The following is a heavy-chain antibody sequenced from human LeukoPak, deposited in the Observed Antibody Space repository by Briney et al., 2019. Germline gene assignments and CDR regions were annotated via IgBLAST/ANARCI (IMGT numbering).Heavy chain of an antibody. CDR1: GYVFSKYC. J-gene: IGHJ4*02. CDR3: VRDGGVSGYDLLDY. CDR2: INKDGSKE. D-gene: IGHD5-12*01. Sequence: GGSLRLSRTASGYVFSKYCMTWVRQAPGKGGEWVAQINKDGSKEYYIDSVKARFSISRDNAKNSVSLQMNSLRAEDRAVYYCVRDGGVSGYDLLDYWGQGTLVTVSS. V-gene: IGHV3-7*01.